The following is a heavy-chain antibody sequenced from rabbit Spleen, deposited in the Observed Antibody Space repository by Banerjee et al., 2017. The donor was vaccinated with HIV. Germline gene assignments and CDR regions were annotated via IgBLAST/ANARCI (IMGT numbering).Heavy chain of an antibody. CDR2: IVVGGGGR. J-gene: IGHJ4*01. V-gene: IGHV1S43*01. CDR1: GFTLTTTHY. Sequence: QEQLEESGGGLVQPEGSLTLTCKASGFTLTTTHYMCWVRQAPGKGLEWIGCIVVGGGGRWYANWVKGRFTISSDNAQNTVDLQMTSLTAADTATYFCARNANGGWDLWGPGTLVTVS. CDR3: ARNANGGWDL. D-gene: IGHD4-1*01.